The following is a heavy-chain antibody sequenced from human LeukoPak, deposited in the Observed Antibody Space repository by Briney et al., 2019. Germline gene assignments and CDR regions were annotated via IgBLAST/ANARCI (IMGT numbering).Heavy chain of an antibody. CDR3: AKDPLRYFDWLLGEAFDI. J-gene: IGHJ3*02. Sequence: GSLRLSCAASGFTFSSYAMSWVRQAPGKGLEWVSVISGSGGSTYYADSVKGRFTISRDNSKNTLYLQMNSLRAEDTAVYYCAKDPLRYFDWLLGEAFDIWGQGTMVTVSS. CDR1: GFTFSSYA. CDR2: ISGSGGST. D-gene: IGHD3-9*01. V-gene: IGHV3-23*01.